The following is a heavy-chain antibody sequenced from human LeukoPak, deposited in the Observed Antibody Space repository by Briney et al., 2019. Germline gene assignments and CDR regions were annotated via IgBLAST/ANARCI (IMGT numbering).Heavy chain of an antibody. Sequence: AGGSLRLSCAASGFTFTSYAIHWVRQAPGKGLEWVALISYDGSNKYYTDSVKGRFTISRDNSKNTVYLQMNSLRGEDTAVYFCARPFAGPGYRSNLPFDFWGQGTLVIVSS. D-gene: IGHD6-13*01. J-gene: IGHJ4*02. V-gene: IGHV3-30*04. CDR3: ARPFAGPGYRSNLPFDF. CDR2: ISYDGSNK. CDR1: GFTFTSYA.